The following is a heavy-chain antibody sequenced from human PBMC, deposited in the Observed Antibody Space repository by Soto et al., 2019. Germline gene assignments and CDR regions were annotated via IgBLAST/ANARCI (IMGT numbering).Heavy chain of an antibody. J-gene: IGHJ4*02. CDR3: AAYSHKGY. CDR1: GFTVSNNY. CDR2: IYSSGST. Sequence: PGGSLRLSCAASGFTVSNNYMSWVRQAPGKGLEWVSLIYSSGSTYYADSVKGRFTISRDSSKNTLYLQMNSLRAEDTAMYYCAAYSHKGYWGQGTLVTVSS. V-gene: IGHV3-66*01. D-gene: IGHD3-16*01.